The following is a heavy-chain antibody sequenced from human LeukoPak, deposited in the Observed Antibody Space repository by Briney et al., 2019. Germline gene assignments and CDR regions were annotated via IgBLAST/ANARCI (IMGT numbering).Heavy chain of an antibody. D-gene: IGHD3-10*01. CDR1: GFTFSSYS. CDR2: ISSSSSYI. J-gene: IGHJ4*02. V-gene: IGHV3-21*04. Sequence: GGSLRLSCAASGFTFSSYSMNWVRQAPGKGLEWVSSISSSSSYIYYADSVKGRFTISRDNSKNTLYLQMNSLRAEDTAVYYCARHYYGSGPYDYWGQGTLVTVSS. CDR3: ARHYYGSGPYDY.